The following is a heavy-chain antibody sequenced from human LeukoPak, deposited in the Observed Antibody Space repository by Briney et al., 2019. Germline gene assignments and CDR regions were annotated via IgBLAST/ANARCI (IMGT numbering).Heavy chain of an antibody. V-gene: IGHV3-30*18. CDR3: AKDSTTLTLTFDY. Sequence: PGGSLRLSCAGSGFSFSTYTMNWVRQAPGKGLEWVAVISDDGSNKYYADSVKGRFTISRDNSKNTLYLQMNSLRAEDTAVYYCAKDSTTLTLTFDYWGQGTLVTVSS. CDR1: GFSFSTYT. J-gene: IGHJ4*02. D-gene: IGHD4-11*01. CDR2: ISDDGSNK.